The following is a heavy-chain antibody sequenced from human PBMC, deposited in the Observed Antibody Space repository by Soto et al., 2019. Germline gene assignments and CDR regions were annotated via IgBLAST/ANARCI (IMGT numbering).Heavy chain of an antibody. D-gene: IGHD1-26*01. V-gene: IGHV1-69*02. CDR1: GGTFSSYT. J-gene: IGHJ4*02. Sequence: QVQLAQSGAEVKKPGSSVKVSCKTSGGTFSSYTITWVRQAPGQGLEWMGRIIPVLDIANYAQKFQGRVTITADNSTSTAYMELSGLRSEDTAIYYCAEGPVGDFEYWGQGTLVTVSS. CDR2: IIPVLDIA. CDR3: AEGPVGDFEY.